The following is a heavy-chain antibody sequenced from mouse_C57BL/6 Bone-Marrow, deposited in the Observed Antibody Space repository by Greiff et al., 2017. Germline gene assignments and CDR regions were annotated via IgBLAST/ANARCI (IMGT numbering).Heavy chain of an antibody. Sequence: VKLVESGPELVKPGASVKISCKASGYAFSSSWMNWVKQRPGKGLEWIGRIYPGDGDTNYNGKFTGKATLTADKSSSTAYMQLSSLTSEDSAVYFCARRSYCSSSYRYRYFDVWGTGTTGTVSS. CDR2: IYPGDGDT. V-gene: IGHV1-82*01. CDR1: GYAFSSSW. D-gene: IGHD1-1*01. J-gene: IGHJ1*03. CDR3: ARRSYCSSSYRYRYFDV.